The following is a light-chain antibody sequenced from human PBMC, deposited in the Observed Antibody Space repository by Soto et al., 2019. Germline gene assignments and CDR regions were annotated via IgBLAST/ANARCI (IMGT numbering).Light chain of an antibody. CDR1: QTVSSNY. V-gene: IGKV3-20*01. J-gene: IGKJ2*02. CDR3: QQYGSSPCT. CDR2: GAS. Sequence: EIVLTQSPGTLSLSPGERATLSCRASQTVSSNYLAWYRQKPGQAPRLLIYGASSRATGIPDRXXXSXSGXXXXXXXXXXEPEDFAVYYCQQYGSSPCTFGQGTKLEIK.